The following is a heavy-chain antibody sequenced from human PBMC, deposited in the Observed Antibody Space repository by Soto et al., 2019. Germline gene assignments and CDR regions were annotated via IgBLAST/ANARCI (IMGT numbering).Heavy chain of an antibody. V-gene: IGHV1-2*04. CDR1: GYTFTGYY. J-gene: IGHJ3*02. CDR3: ARGRAWNHVGFDI. D-gene: IGHD1-1*01. CDR2: INPNSGGT. Sequence: ASVKVSCKASGYTFTGYYMHWVRQAPGQGREWMGWINPNSGGTNYAQKFQGWVTMTRDTSISTAYMELSRLRSDDTAVYYCARGRAWNHVGFDIWGQGXMVTV.